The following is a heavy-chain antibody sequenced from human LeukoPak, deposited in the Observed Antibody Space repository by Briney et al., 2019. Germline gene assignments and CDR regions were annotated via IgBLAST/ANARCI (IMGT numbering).Heavy chain of an antibody. CDR1: GFTFSIYG. CDR2: IWFDGSNK. V-gene: IGHV3-33*01. J-gene: IGHJ4*02. CDR3: ASASYCKGGSCSSVH. D-gene: IGHD2-15*01. Sequence: GGSLRLSCAASGFTFSIYGMHWVRQAPGKGLKWVAVIWFDGSNKYYADSVKGRFTISRDNSKNTLYLQMNSLRAEDTAVYYCASASYCKGGSCSSVHWGQGTLVTVSS.